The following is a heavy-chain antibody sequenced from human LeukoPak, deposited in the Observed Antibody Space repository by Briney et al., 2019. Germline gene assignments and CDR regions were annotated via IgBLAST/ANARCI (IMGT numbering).Heavy chain of an antibody. CDR2: INPSGGST. V-gene: IGHV1-46*01. J-gene: IGHJ4*02. CDR3: ARGLPGFSSGWKLYFDY. Sequence: ASVKVSCKVSGYTFTSYYMHGVRQAPGQGLEWMGIINPSGGSTGYAQKFQGRVTMTRNTSISTAYMELSSLRSEDTAVYYCARGLPGFSSGWKLYFDYWGQGTLVTVSS. CDR1: GYTFTSYY. D-gene: IGHD6-19*01.